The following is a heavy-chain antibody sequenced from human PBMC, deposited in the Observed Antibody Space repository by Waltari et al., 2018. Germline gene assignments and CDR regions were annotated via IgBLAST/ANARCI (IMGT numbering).Heavy chain of an antibody. CDR3: ARVGLGQQLEGYFDY. CDR1: GGTFSSYA. J-gene: IGHJ4*02. CDR2: IIPILGIA. D-gene: IGHD6-13*01. Sequence: QVQLVQSGAEVKKPGSSVKVSCKASGGTFSSYAISWVRQAPGQGLEWMGGIIPILGIANYAQKFQGRVTITADESTSTAYMELSSLRSEDTAVYYCARVGLGQQLEGYFDYWCQGTLVTVSS. V-gene: IGHV1-69*04.